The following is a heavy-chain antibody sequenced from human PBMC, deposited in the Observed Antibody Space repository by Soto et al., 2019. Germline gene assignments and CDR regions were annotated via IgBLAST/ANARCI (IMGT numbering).Heavy chain of an antibody. D-gene: IGHD3-3*01. J-gene: IGHJ4*02. V-gene: IGHV1-18*04. Sequence: ASVKVSCKASGYTFTNYGVSWVRQAPGQGLEWMGWISAYSGKANYAHNIQGRVTMTIDTSTSTAYMELRSLRSDDTAVYYCARQHNDLWSDSPDFDYWGQGTLVTVSS. CDR1: GYTFTNYG. CDR3: ARQHNDLWSDSPDFDY. CDR2: ISAYSGKA.